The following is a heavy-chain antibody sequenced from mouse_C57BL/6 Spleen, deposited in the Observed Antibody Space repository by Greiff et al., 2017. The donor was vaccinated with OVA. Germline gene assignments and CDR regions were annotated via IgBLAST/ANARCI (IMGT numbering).Heavy chain of an antibody. CDR3: ARGSNYYGSSYFDY. J-gene: IGHJ2*01. V-gene: IGHV1-9*01. D-gene: IGHD1-1*01. CDR2: ILPGSGST. CDR1: GYTFTGYW. Sequence: VMLVESGAELMKPGASVKLSCKATGYTFTGYWIEWVKQRPGHGLEWIGEILPGSGSTNYNEKFKGKATFTADTSSNTAYLQLSSLTTEDSAIYYCARGSNYYGSSYFDYWGKGTTLTVSS.